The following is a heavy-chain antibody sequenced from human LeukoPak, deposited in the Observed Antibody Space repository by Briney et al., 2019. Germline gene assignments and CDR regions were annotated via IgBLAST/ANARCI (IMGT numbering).Heavy chain of an antibody. V-gene: IGHV3-23*01. CDR1: GLTLSNYG. CDR3: AKRGVVIRVILVGFHKEAYYFDS. Sequence: GGSLRLSCAVSGLTLSNYGMTWVRQAPGKGLEWVAGISDSGGRTNYADSVKARFTISRDNPKNTVYLQMNSLRAEDTAVYFCAKRGVVIRVILVGFHKEAYYFDSWGQGALVTVSS. D-gene: IGHD3-22*01. CDR2: ISDSGGRT. J-gene: IGHJ4*02.